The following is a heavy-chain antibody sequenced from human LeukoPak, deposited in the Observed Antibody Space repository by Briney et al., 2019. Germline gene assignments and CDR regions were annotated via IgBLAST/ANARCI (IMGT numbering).Heavy chain of an antibody. CDR2: IWNDGNNR. J-gene: IGHJ6*03. V-gene: IGHV3-30*02. Sequence: GGSLRLSCAVSGFMFSNHGMHWVRQAPGKGLEWVAIIWNDGNNRYYADSVKGRFTISRDNSKNTLSLQMNSLRRGDTAVYYCAKDWGGSKYFIDVWGRGTTVTVSS. CDR3: AKDWGGSKYFIDV. CDR1: GFMFSNHG. D-gene: IGHD2-21*01.